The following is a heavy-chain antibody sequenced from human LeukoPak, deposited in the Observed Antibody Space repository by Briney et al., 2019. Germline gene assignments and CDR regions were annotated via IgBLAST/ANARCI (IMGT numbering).Heavy chain of an antibody. Sequence: PSETLSLTCTVSGGSISSSSYYWGWIRQPPGKGLEWIGSIYYSGSTYYNPSLKSRVTISVDTSKNQFSLKLSSVTAADTAVYYCARIVGATYAFDIWGQGTMVTVSS. CDR1: GGSISSSSYY. D-gene: IGHD1-26*01. V-gene: IGHV4-39*07. CDR2: IYYSGST. CDR3: ARIVGATYAFDI. J-gene: IGHJ3*02.